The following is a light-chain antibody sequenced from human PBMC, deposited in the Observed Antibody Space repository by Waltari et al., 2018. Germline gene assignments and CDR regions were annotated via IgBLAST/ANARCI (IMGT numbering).Light chain of an antibody. V-gene: IGLV2-14*01. CDR1: SSDIGDYI. Sequence: QSALTQPASVSGSPGQSITISCTGISSDIGDYIVSWYQHHPGKAPKLMIDEVGSRPPRVSSRSAGSKSGNTASLTISGLQAEDEADYYCLSYTTSDILGVFGGGTKLTVL. CDR3: LSYTTSDILGV. CDR2: EVG. J-gene: IGLJ3*02.